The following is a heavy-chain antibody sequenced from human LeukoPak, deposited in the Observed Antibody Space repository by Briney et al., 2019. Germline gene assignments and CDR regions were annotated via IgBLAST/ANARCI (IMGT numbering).Heavy chain of an antibody. J-gene: IGHJ6*02. CDR3: ARPIPYSSSWNNYYYGMDV. CDR2: ISYDGSNK. D-gene: IGHD6-13*01. V-gene: IGHV3-30-3*01. Sequence: GGSLRLSCAASGFTFSSYAMSWVRQAPGKGLEWVAVISYDGSNKYYTDSVKGRFTISRDNSKNTLYLQMNSLRAEDTAVYYCARPIPYSSSWNNYYYGMDVWGQGTTVTVSS. CDR1: GFTFSSYA.